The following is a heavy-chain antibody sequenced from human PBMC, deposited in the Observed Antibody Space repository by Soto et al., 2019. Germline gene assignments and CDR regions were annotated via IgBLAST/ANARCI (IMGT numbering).Heavy chain of an antibody. V-gene: IGHV6-1*01. CDR1: GDSVSSNNVT. CDR2: TFYRSKYYY. J-gene: IGHJ4*02. D-gene: IGHD5-12*01. CDR3: ARNEGSGYDYFFDF. Sequence: QVQLQQSGPGLVKPSQTLSLTCTISGDSVSSNNVTWNWIRQSPSRGLEWLGRTFYRSKYYYDYDFSVKSRMTINADTSKNQFSLQMHSLTPEDTAVYYCARNEGSGYDYFFDFWGQGNLVTVSS.